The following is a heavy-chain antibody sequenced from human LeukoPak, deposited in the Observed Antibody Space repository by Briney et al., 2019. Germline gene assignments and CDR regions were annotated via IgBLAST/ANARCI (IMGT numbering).Heavy chain of an antibody. CDR3: ARRRYSGSSQHFDY. V-gene: IGHV3-7*01. CDR2: IRQDGSEK. J-gene: IGHJ4*02. CDR1: GLTFNKYW. Sequence: GGSLRLSCAAFGLTFNKYWMSWVRQAPGKGLEWVANIRQDGSEKYYVDSVKGRFTISRDNAKNSLYLQMNSLRAEDTAVYYCARRRYSGSSQHFDYWGQGTLVTVSS. D-gene: IGHD1-26*01.